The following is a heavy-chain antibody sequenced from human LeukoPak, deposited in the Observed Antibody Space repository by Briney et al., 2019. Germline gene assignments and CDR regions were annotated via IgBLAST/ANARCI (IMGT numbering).Heavy chain of an antibody. CDR3: GXXXXXXXXPIDY. Sequence: SGGXXXXYYWSWIRQPAGKGLXWIGHIYSSGNTNXNPSLKRRVSISVDTXKNQFSLKLSYVDAADTAVDYCGXXXXXXXXPIDYWGQGTLVTVSS. V-gene: IGHV4-4*07. CDR1: GGXXXXYY. CDR2: IYSSGNT. J-gene: IGHJ4*02.